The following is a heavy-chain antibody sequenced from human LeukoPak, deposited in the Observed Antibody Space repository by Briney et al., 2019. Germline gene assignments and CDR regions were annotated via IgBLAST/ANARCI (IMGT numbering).Heavy chain of an antibody. V-gene: IGHV3-30*02. Sequence: GGTLRLSCAASGFTFSSYGLSWVRQAPGKGLEWVAFIRFDGSNKYYADSVKGRFTISRDNAKNTLYLQMNSLRAEDTAVYYCARAVEDWFDPWGQGTLVTVSS. D-gene: IGHD6-19*01. J-gene: IGHJ5*02. CDR1: GFTFSSYG. CDR2: IRFDGSNK. CDR3: ARAVEDWFDP.